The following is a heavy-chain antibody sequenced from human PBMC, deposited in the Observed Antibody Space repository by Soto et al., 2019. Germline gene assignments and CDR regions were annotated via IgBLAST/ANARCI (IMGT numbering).Heavy chain of an antibody. D-gene: IGHD2-2*01. V-gene: IGHV1-18*01. CDR1: GYTFSNYG. J-gene: IGHJ5*02. CDR2: ISLYSDGT. CDR3: ARVVPGAEAWFGP. Sequence: ASVKVSCKPSGYTFSNYGITWARQAPGQPLEWLGWISLYSDGTNYAQKFQGRISMTTDTSTTTAYMELRSLRSDDTAVYYCARVVPGAEAWFGPWGQGTLVTVSS.